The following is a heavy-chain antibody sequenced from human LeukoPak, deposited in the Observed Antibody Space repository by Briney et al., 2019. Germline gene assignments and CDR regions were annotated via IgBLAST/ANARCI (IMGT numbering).Heavy chain of an antibody. CDR3: ARVSYYDFWSGYFDY. CDR2: IYHSGGT. CDR1: GGSISSGGYP. D-gene: IGHD3-3*01. J-gene: IGHJ4*02. V-gene: IGHV4-30-2*01. Sequence: SETLSLTCAVSGGSISSGGYPWSWIRQPPGKGLEWIGYIYHSGGTYYNPSLKSRVTISVDRSKNQFSLKLSSVTAADTAVYYCARVSYYDFWSGYFDYWGQGTLVTVSS.